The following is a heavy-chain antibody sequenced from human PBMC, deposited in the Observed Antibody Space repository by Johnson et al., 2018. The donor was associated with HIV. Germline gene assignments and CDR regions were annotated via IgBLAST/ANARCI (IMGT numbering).Heavy chain of an antibody. D-gene: IGHD6-19*01. V-gene: IGHV3-74*02. CDR3: AKVAVATAAGGVALDI. J-gene: IGHJ3*02. CDR1: GFIFSDSW. CDR2: INKDGSAT. Sequence: EQLVESGGGLVQPGGSLRLSCAASGFIFSDSWMHWVRQAPGKGLVWVSRINKDGSATSYADSVKGRFTISRDNSKNTLYLQINSLRAEDTALYYCAKVAVATAAGGVALDIWGPGTMVTVSS.